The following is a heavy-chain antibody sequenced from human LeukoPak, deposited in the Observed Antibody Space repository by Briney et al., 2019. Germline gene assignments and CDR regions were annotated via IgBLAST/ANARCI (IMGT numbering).Heavy chain of an antibody. CDR2: ISGSGGST. CDR3: AKGYSSSWYGAFDI. V-gene: IGHV3-23*01. CDR1: GFTFSSYG. J-gene: IGHJ3*02. Sequence: PGGTLRLSCAASGFTFSSYGMSWVRQAPGKGLEWVSGISGSGGSTYYADSVKGRFTISRDNSKNTLYLQMNSLRAEDTAVYYCAKGYSSSWYGAFDIWGQGTMVTVSS. D-gene: IGHD6-13*01.